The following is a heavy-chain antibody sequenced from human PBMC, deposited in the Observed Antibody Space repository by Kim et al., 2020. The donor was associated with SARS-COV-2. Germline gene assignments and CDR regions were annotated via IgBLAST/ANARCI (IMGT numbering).Heavy chain of an antibody. Sequence: GGSLRLSCAASGFTFSSYWMSWVRQAPGKGLEWVANIKQDGSEKYYVDSVKGRFTISRDNAKNSLYLQMNSLRAEDTAVYYCARDIPRGCSGGSCLLKGDYWGQGTLVTVSS. D-gene: IGHD2-15*01. CDR3: ARDIPRGCSGGSCLLKGDY. CDR1: GFTFSSYW. V-gene: IGHV3-7*01. CDR2: IKQDGSEK. J-gene: IGHJ4*02.